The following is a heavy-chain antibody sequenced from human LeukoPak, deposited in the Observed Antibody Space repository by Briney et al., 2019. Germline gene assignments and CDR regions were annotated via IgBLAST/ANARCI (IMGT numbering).Heavy chain of an antibody. D-gene: IGHD5-12*01. V-gene: IGHV1-18*01. CDR3: AGHVVAIVTQATY. CDR1: GYTFTSYG. CDR2: ISAYYGNT. Sequence: ASLKVSSKASGYTFTSYGISWVRQAPGQGLEWMGCISAYYGNTNYSQKHQGRVTITTDTSTSTDYIDLRSRRSDGTAVYYSAGHVVAIVTQATYWGQPTPLTV. J-gene: IGHJ1*01.